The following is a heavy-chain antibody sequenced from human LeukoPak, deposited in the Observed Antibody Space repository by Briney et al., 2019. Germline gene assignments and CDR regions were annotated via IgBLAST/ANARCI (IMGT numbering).Heavy chain of an antibody. CDR1: GFTFSSYS. CDR2: IRSKAYGGTT. Sequence: GGSLRLSCAASGFTFSSYSMNWVRQAPGKGLEWVGFIRSKAYGGTTEYAASVKGRFTISRDDSKSIAYLQMNSLKTEDTAVYYCTLIAARPSDYWGQGTLVTVSS. CDR3: TLIAARPSDY. V-gene: IGHV3-49*04. J-gene: IGHJ4*02. D-gene: IGHD6-6*01.